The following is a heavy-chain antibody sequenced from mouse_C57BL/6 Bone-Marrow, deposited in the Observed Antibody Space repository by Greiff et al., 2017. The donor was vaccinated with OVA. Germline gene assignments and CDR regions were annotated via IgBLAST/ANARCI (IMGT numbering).Heavy chain of an antibody. D-gene: IGHD1-1*01. J-gene: IGHJ1*03. CDR3: ARFVYYRHWYFDV. V-gene: IGHV1-64*01. CDR1: GYTFTSYW. Sequence: VKLQQPGAELVKPGASVKLSCKASGYTFTSYWMHWVKQRPGQGLEWIGMIHPNSGSTNYNEKFKSKATLTVDKSSSTAYMQLSSLTSEDSAVYYCARFVYYRHWYFDVWGTGTTVTVSS. CDR2: IHPNSGST.